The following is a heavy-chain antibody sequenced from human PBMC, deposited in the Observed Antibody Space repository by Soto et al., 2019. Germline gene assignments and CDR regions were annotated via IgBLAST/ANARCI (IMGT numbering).Heavy chain of an antibody. Sequence: EVQLVESGGGLVKPGGSLRLSCAASGFSLSSYTMHWVRQAPGKGLEWVSLVSTTSSYINYADSVKGRFTISRDNARNSLYLLMKSRRAEDTTVYYCARETPLDPDYGDNPFYDYWGKGTLVTVSS. D-gene: IGHD4-17*01. J-gene: IGHJ4*02. CDR3: ARETPLDPDYGDNPFYDY. CDR2: VSTTSSYI. V-gene: IGHV3-21*01. CDR1: GFSLSSYT.